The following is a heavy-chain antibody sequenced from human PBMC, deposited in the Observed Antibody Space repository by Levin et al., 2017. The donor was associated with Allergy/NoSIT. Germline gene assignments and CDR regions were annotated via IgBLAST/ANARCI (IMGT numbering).Heavy chain of an antibody. D-gene: IGHD1-1*01. CDR3: LTFQLWSPFDF. V-gene: IGHV1-2*06. CDR1: GYTFTDYF. CDR2: INPNSGDT. J-gene: IGHJ4*01. Sequence: PGESLKISCKASGYTFTDYFIHWVRQAPGQGLEWMGRINPNSGDTTYAQKFRGRVTMTSDTSSTTAYMELRSLRSDDTATYYCLTFQLWSPFDFWGQGTLVTVSS.